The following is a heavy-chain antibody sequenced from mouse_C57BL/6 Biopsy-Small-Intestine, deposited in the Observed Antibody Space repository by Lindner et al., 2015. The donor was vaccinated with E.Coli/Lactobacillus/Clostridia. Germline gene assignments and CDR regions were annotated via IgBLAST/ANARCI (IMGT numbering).Heavy chain of an antibody. D-gene: IGHD1-1*01. CDR3: ARVISADWYGKTSYYLDL. J-gene: IGHJ4*01. CDR2: ISAYSGSP. V-gene: IGHV1-84*02. CDR1: GYTFNSFG. Sequence: SVKVSCKTFGYTFNSFGVNWVRQAPGQGLEWVGRISAYSGSPRYSQEFQGRVTMTTDTSTSTAYMELRNLRSDDTAVYYCARVISADWYGKTSYYLDLWGQGTLVTVSS.